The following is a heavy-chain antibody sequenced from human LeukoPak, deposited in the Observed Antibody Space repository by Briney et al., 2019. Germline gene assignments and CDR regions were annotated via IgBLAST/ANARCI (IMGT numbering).Heavy chain of an antibody. J-gene: IGHJ3*02. CDR3: AKSNGYGLIDI. Sequence: PSETLSLTCTVSNSSISSYYWSWIRQPPGKGLQWIGYIFYSGSTYYSPSLKSRVTISLDTSRNQFSLKLNSVTAADTAVYYCAKSNGYGLIDIWGQGTMVTVSS. CDR2: IFYSGST. D-gene: IGHD3-22*01. V-gene: IGHV4-59*12. CDR1: NSSISSYY.